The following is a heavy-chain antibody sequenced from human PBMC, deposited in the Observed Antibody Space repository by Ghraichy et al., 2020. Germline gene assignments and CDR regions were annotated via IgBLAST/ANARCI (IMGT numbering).Heavy chain of an antibody. D-gene: IGHD3-10*01. J-gene: IGHJ4*02. CDR3: ARHDDFGEANDY. CDR1: GGSISNYF. V-gene: IGHV4-59*08. CDR2: IYYTGGT. Sequence: SETLSLTCTVSGGSISNYFWSWVRQPPGRGLEWIGYIYYTGGTDYNPSLKSRLTISVDTSKRQFSLKLRSVTAADTAIYYCARHDDFGEANDYWGQGTLVTVSS.